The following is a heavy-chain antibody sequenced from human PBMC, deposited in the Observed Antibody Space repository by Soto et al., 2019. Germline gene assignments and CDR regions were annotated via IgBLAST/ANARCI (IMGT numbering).Heavy chain of an antibody. CDR2: ISAYNGNT. Sequence: ASVKVSCKASGYTFTSYGISWVRQAPGQGLEWMGWISAYNGNTNYAQKLQGRVTMTTDTSTSTAYMELRSLRSDDTAVYYCARVADIVVVVAATPHIDYWGQGTLVTVSS. CDR1: GYTFTSYG. D-gene: IGHD2-15*01. J-gene: IGHJ4*02. CDR3: ARVADIVVVVAATPHIDY. V-gene: IGHV1-18*01.